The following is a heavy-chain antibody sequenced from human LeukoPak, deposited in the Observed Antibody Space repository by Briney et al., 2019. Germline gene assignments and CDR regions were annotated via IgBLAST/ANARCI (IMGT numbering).Heavy chain of an antibody. CDR2: IDASGGAT. D-gene: IGHD6-19*01. J-gene: IGHJ5*02. V-gene: IGHV3-23*01. CDR1: GFSFSDYA. CDR3: AKGSGSGWYGWFAP. Sequence: GESLRPSCAASGFSFSDYAMYWVRQAPGKGLEWVSTIDASGGATYYADSVEGRFTISRDNSKNTFYLQMNSLRAEDTAVYYCAKGSGSGWYGWFAPWGQGTLVTVSS.